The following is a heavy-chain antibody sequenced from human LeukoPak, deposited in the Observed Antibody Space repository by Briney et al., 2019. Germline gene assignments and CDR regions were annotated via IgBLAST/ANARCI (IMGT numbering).Heavy chain of an antibody. CDR3: ARDRRDSSSPTGAFDI. CDR1: GFTFSSYA. J-gene: IGHJ3*02. Sequence: GRSLRLSCAASGFTFSSYAMRWVRQAPGKGLEWVAVISYDGSNKYYADSVKGRFTISRDNSKNTLYLQMNSLRAEDTAVYYCARDRRDSSSPTGAFDIWGQGTMVTVSS. D-gene: IGHD6-13*01. CDR2: ISYDGSNK. V-gene: IGHV3-30*04.